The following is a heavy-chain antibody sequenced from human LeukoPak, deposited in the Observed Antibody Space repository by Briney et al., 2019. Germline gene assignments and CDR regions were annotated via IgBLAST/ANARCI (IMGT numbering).Heavy chain of an antibody. V-gene: IGHV4-59*01. D-gene: IGHD3-10*01. CDR2: IYYSGNT. CDR1: GGSISSYY. J-gene: IGHJ4*02. CDR3: ARGTSSQLWFVY. Sequence: SETLSLTCTVSGGSISSYYRSWIRQPPGKGLEWIGYIYYSGNTNYNPSLKGRVTISVDTSKNQFSLELSSVTAVDTAVYYCARGTSSQLWFVYWGQGTLVTVSS.